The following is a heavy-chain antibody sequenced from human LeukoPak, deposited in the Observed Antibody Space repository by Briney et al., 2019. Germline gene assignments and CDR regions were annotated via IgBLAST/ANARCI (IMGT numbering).Heavy chain of an antibody. J-gene: IGHJ4*02. CDR2: ISSSGSTI. CDR1: NAAISSGNYY. V-gene: IGHV3-48*03. Sequence: LSLTCTVSNAAISSGNYYWNWVRQAPGKGLEWVSYISSSGSTIYYADSVKGRFTISRDNAKNSLYLQMNSLRAEDTAVYYCARDSWPYWGQGTLVTVSS. CDR3: ARDSWPY.